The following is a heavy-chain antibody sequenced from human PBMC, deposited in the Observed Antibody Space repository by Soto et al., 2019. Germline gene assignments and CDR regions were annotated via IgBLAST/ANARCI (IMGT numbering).Heavy chain of an antibody. CDR2: IWYDGSNK. V-gene: IGHV3-33*01. CDR3: ARAAIVVVPAAIDSYGMDV. CDR1: GFTFSPYG. Sequence: PGGSLRLSCAASGFTFSPYGMHWVRQAPGKGLEWVAVIWYDGSNKNYADSVKGRFTISRDNSKNTLYLQMNSLRAEDTAVYYCARAAIVVVPAAIDSYGMDVWGQGTTVTVSS. D-gene: IGHD2-2*01. J-gene: IGHJ6*02.